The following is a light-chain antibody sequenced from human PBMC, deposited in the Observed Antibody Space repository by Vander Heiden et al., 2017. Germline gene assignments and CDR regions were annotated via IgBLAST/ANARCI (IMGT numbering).Light chain of an antibody. J-gene: IGKJ4*01. Sequence: DIQMTQSPSSLSASVGDRVTITCQASQDISNYLNWYQQKPGKAPKLLIYDASNLETGVPSRFSGSGSGTDFTFTISSLQPEDIATYYCQRDANLPPTFGGGTKVEIK. CDR1: QDISNY. CDR2: DAS. V-gene: IGKV1-33*01. CDR3: QRDANLPPT.